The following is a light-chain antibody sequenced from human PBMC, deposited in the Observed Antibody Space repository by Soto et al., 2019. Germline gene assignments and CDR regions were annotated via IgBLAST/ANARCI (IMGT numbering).Light chain of an antibody. CDR3: QQYNNLPRT. J-gene: IGKJ1*01. V-gene: IGKV3-15*01. CDR2: GAT. CDR1: KSVSIV. Sequence: GITKSPATLTVPPEKRSTLPCMASKSVSIVFAWYQQRPGQAPRLLIHGATTRDTGIPARFSGSGSGTEFTLTISSLQSEDFAVYYCQQYNNLPRTFGQGTKVDIK.